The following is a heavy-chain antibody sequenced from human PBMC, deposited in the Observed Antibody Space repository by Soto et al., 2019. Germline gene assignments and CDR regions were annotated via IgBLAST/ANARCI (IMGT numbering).Heavy chain of an antibody. V-gene: IGHV4-34*01. CDR2: INHSGST. D-gene: IGHD6-19*01. Sequence: QVQLQQWGAGLLKPSETLSLTCAVYGGSFSGYYWSWIRQPPGKGLEWIGEINHSGSTNYNPSLKSRVTISVDTSKNQFSLKLSSVTAADTAVYYCASSLYSLISGWYNYSGQGTLVTVSS. CDR1: GGSFSGYY. J-gene: IGHJ4*02. CDR3: ASSLYSLISGWYNY.